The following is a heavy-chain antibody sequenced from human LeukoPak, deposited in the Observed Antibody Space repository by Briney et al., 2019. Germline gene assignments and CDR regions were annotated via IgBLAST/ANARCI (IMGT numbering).Heavy chain of an antibody. J-gene: IGHJ4*02. CDR2: ISAYNGNT. CDR3: ARDPTPYCSSTSCYLLYFDY. D-gene: IGHD2-2*01. Sequence: ASVKVSRKASGYTFTSYGISWVRQAPGQGLEWMGWISAYNGNTNYAQKLQGRVTMTTDTSTSTAYMELRSLRSDDTAVYYCARDPTPYCSSTSCYLLYFDYWGQGTLVTVSS. V-gene: IGHV1-18*01. CDR1: GYTFTSYG.